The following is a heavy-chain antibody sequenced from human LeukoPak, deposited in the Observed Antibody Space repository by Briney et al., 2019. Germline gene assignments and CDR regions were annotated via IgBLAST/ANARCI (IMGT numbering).Heavy chain of an antibody. V-gene: IGHV3-33*01. Sequence: GGSLRLSCAASGFTFSSYGMHWVRQAPGKGLEWVAVIWYDGSNKYYADSVKGRFTISRDNSKSTLYLQMNSLRAEDTAVYYCARSSSGWYLVPDYWGQGTLVTVSS. D-gene: IGHD6-19*01. CDR2: IWYDGSNK. CDR3: ARSSSGWYLVPDY. CDR1: GFTFSSYG. J-gene: IGHJ4*02.